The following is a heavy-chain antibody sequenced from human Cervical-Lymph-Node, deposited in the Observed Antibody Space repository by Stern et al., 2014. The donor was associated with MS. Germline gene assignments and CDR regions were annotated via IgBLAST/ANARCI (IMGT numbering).Heavy chain of an antibody. D-gene: IGHD3-16*01. V-gene: IGHV4-31*03. Sequence: QLQLQESGPGLVKPSQTLSLTCTVSGGSISSVGYYWTWIRQHPGKGLEWIGYSYYSGSTYYNTSLKSRASISVDTSKNQCSLEVTSVTAADTALYYCARSDRLWGSIDYWGQGTLVTVSS. CDR1: GGSISSVGYY. CDR3: ARSDRLWGSIDY. CDR2: SYYSGST. J-gene: IGHJ4*02.